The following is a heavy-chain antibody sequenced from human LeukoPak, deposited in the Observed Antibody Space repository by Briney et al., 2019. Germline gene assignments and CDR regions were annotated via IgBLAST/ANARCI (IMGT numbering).Heavy chain of an antibody. Sequence: GASVKVSCKASGYTFTSYYMHWVRQAPGQGLEWMGIINPSGGSTSYAQKFQGRVTMTGDTSTSTVYMELSSLRSEDTAVYYCAREGFLEVVVVAAIAFDIWGQGTMVTVSS. CDR3: AREGFLEVVVVAAIAFDI. CDR2: INPSGGST. D-gene: IGHD2-15*01. J-gene: IGHJ3*02. CDR1: GYTFTSYY. V-gene: IGHV1-46*01.